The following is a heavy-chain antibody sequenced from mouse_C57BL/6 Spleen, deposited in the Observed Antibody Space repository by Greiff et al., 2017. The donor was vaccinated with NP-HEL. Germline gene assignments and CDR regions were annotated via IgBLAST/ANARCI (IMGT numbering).Heavy chain of an antibody. V-gene: IGHV7-3*01. D-gene: IGHD4-1*01. CDR1: GFTFTDYY. J-gene: IGHJ4*01. CDR2: IRNKANGYTT. Sequence: EVKLMESGGGLVQPGGSLSLSCAASGFTFTDYYMSWVRQPPGKALEWLGFIRNKANGYTTEYSASVKGRFTISRDNSQSILYLQMNALRAEDSATYYCARSETGAMDYWGQGTSVTVSS. CDR3: ARSETGAMDY.